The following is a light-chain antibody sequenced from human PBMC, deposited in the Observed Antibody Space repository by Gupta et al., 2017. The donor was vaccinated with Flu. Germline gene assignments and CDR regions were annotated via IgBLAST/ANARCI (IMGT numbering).Light chain of an antibody. J-gene: IGLJ2*01. CDR2: GNN. V-gene: IGLV1-40*01. CDR3: QSYDRSVV. CDR1: SSNIGAGYD. Sequence: QSVLPQPPSVSGAPGQRVTISCTGSSSNIGAGYDVHWYQQLPGTAPKLLIYGNNNRPSGVPDRFSGSKSGTSASLAITGLQAEDEADYYCQSYDRSVVFGGGTKLTVL.